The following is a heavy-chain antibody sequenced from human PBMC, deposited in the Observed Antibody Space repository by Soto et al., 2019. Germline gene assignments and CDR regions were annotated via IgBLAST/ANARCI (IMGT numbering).Heavy chain of an antibody. CDR2: IWYDGSNK. CDR1: GFTFSSYG. CDR3: ARDGRLIAADLDY. V-gene: IGHV3-33*01. J-gene: IGHJ4*02. Sequence: QVQLVESGGGVVQPGRSLRLSCAASGFTFSSYGMHWVRQAPGKGLEWVAVIWYDGSNKYYADSVKGRFTISRDNSKNTLYLQMNSLRAEDTAVYYCARDGRLIAADLDYWGQGTLVTVSS. D-gene: IGHD6-13*01.